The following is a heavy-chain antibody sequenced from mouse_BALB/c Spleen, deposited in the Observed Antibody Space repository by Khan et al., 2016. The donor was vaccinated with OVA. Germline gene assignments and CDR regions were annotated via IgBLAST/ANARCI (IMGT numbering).Heavy chain of an antibody. J-gene: IGHJ4*01. Sequence: QVQLKQSGAELARPGASVKLSCKASGYTFTDYYLNWVKQRTGQGLEWIGEIYPGTNNTYYNEKFKGKATLTADKSSSTAYMQLSSLTSEDSAVYYCARWGGNYKYYYAMDYWGQGTSVTVSS. D-gene: IGHD2-1*01. CDR3: ARWGGNYKYYYAMDY. CDR2: IYPGTNNT. V-gene: IGHV1-77*01. CDR1: GYTFTDYY.